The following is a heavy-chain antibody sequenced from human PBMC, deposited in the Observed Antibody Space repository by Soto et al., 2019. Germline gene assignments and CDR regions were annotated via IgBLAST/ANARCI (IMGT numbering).Heavy chain of an antibody. Sequence: QVQLVESGGGVVQPGRSLRLSCAASGFTFSSYGMHWVRQAPGKGLEWVAVISYDGSNKYYADSMKGRFNISRDNSKNTLYLQMNSLRAEDTAVYYCAKGSQQLAYWGKGTLVTVSS. CDR2: ISYDGSNK. D-gene: IGHD6-13*01. CDR1: GFTFSSYG. V-gene: IGHV3-30*18. CDR3: AKGSQQLAY. J-gene: IGHJ4*02.